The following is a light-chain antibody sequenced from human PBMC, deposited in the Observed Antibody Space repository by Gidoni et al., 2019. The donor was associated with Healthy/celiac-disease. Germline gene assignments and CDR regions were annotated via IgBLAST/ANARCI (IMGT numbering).Light chain of an antibody. CDR3: SSYTSSSTVV. CDR2: EVS. Sequence: QSALTQPASVSGSPGQSITISCTGTSSDVGGYNYVSWYQQHPGKAPKLMISEVSNRPSGVSNRFSGSPSGNTASLTISGLQAEDEADYYCSSYTSSSTVVFGGGTKLTVL. V-gene: IGLV2-14*01. CDR1: SSDVGGYNY. J-gene: IGLJ2*01.